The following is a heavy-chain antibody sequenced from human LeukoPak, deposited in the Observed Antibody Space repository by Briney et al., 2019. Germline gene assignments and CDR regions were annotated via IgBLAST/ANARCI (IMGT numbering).Heavy chain of an antibody. V-gene: IGHV4-4*07. J-gene: IGHJ4*02. CDR1: GGSISSYY. D-gene: IGHD6-13*01. CDR3: AREVRACSSSWYVFDY. Sequence: SETLSLTCTVSGGSISSYYWSWIRQPAGKGLEWIGRIYTSGSTNYNPSLKSRVTMSVDTSKNQFSLKLSSVTAADTAVYCCAREVRACSSSWYVFDYWGQGTLVTVSS. CDR2: IYTSGST.